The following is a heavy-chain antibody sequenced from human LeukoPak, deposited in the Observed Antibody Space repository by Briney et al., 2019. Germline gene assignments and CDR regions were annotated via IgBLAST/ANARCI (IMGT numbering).Heavy chain of an antibody. V-gene: IGHV3-23*01. D-gene: IGHD3-22*01. CDR2: TSSSDAGT. CDR1: GFTLSSYA. CDR3: AKGLSYYYDSGSLDY. Sequence: PGGSLRLSCAASGFTLSSYAMSWVRQAPGKGLEWVSATSSSDAGTYYAESVKGRFTISRDNSKNTLYLQMNSLRAEDTAVYYCAKGLSYYYDSGSLDYWGQGTLVTVSS. J-gene: IGHJ4*02.